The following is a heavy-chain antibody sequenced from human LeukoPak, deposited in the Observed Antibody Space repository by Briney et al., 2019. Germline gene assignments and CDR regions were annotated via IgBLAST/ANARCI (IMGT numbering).Heavy chain of an antibody. J-gene: IGHJ6*03. CDR1: GFIFSSYG. CDR3: AKGSGLPLFNYYYYMDV. Sequence: PGRSLRLSCAASGFIFSSYGMHWVRQAPGKGLEWVAVISYDGSNKYYADSVKGRFTISRDNSKNTLYLQMNSLRAEDTAVYYCAKGSGLPLFNYYYYMDVWGKGTTVTVSS. V-gene: IGHV3-30*18. CDR2: ISYDGSNK. D-gene: IGHD2-21*01.